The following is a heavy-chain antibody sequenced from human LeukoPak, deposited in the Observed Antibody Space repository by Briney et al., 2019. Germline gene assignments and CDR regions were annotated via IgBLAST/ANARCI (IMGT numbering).Heavy chain of an antibody. CDR3: TTLKDIVVVVAATPDYYYYMDV. J-gene: IGHJ6*03. D-gene: IGHD2-15*01. V-gene: IGHV3-15*01. CDR1: GFTFSNAW. Sequence: PGGSLRLSCAASGFTFSNAWMSWVRQALGKGLEWVGRIKSKTDGGTTDYAAPVKGRFTISRDDSKNTLYLQMNSLKTEDTAVYYCTTLKDIVVVVAATPDYYYYMDVWGKGTTVTVSS. CDR2: IKSKTDGGTT.